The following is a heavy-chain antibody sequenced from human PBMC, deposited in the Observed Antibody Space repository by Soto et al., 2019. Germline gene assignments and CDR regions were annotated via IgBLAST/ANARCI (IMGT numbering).Heavy chain of an antibody. CDR1: GYTFTGYY. CDR2: INPNSGGT. Sequence: ASLKVSCKASGYTFTGYYMHWVRQAPGQGLEWMGWINPNSGGTNYAQKFQGRVTMTRDTSISTAYMELSRLRSDDTAVYYCARDPTGYSSGWYYFDYWGQGTLVTVSS. CDR3: ARDPTGYSSGWYYFDY. J-gene: IGHJ4*02. V-gene: IGHV1-2*02. D-gene: IGHD6-19*01.